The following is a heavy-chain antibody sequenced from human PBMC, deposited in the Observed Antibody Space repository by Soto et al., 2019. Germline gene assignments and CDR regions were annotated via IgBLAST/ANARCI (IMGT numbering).Heavy chain of an antibody. CDR1: GFTFTSYW. Sequence: LRLSCVASGFTFTSYWMSWVRQAPGKGLEWVANIKGDGSEKKYVDSVKGRFTISRDNAHNSLSLQMNSLRAEDTALYYCGRDEVRNGVGVWGQGTTVTVSS. CDR2: IKGDGSEK. CDR3: GRDEVRNGVGV. V-gene: IGHV3-7*01. J-gene: IGHJ6*02.